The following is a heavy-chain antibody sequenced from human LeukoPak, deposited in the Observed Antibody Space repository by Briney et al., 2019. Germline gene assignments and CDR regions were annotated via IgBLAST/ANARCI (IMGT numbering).Heavy chain of an antibody. V-gene: IGHV4-34*01. J-gene: IGHJ5*02. CDR3: ARGLNWFDP. Sequence: PSETLSLTCAVYGGSFSGYYWSWIRQPPGKGLEWIGEINHSGSTNYNPSLKSRVTISVDTSKNQFSLRMSAVTAADTAVYYCARGLNWFDPWGQGTLLTVSS. CDR2: INHSGST. CDR1: GGSFSGYY.